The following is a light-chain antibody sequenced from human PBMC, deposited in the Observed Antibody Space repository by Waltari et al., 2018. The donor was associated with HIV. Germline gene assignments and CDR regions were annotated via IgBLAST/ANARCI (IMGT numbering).Light chain of an antibody. Sequence: DLVMTQTPLSLPVTPGEPASISCRSSQSLLHSNGYNYLEWYLQKPGQSPQLLIYLGSSRASGVPDRFSGSGSGTEFTLKLSRVEAEDVGVYYCMQALRAPPTFGQGTRLEIK. J-gene: IGKJ5*01. CDR3: MQALRAPPT. CDR2: LGS. V-gene: IGKV2-28*01. CDR1: QSLLHSNGYNY.